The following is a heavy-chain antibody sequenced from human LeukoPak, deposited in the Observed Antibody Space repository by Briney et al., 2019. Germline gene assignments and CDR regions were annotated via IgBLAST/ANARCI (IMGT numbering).Heavy chain of an antibody. V-gene: IGHV3-23*01. CDR1: GFTFSSYA. CDR3: AKSVGSGPCNDY. D-gene: IGHD6-19*01. CDR2: ISGSGGST. J-gene: IGHJ4*02. Sequence: GESLRLSYAAYGFTFSSYAMSWVRQAPGKGLEWISGISGSGGSTYYADSVKGRFTVSRDNSKNTLYLQMNSLRAEDRAVYYCAKSVGSGPCNDYWGQGTLVTVSS.